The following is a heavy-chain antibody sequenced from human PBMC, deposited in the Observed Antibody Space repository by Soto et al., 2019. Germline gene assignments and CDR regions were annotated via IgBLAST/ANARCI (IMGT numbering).Heavy chain of an antibody. Sequence: GGSLRLSCAPSGFTFSGDSMTWVRQAPGKWLEWVSGIIGSGANIYYADSVKGRLTLCGDNSKKTMYVEMNSLRAEDTATYSCERRTFYGSGSYMYYYYGLDVWGQGTTVTVSS. V-gene: IGHV3-23*01. CDR2: IIGSGANI. D-gene: IGHD3-10*01. CDR1: GFTFSGDS. CDR3: ERRTFYGSGSYMYYYYGLDV. J-gene: IGHJ6*02.